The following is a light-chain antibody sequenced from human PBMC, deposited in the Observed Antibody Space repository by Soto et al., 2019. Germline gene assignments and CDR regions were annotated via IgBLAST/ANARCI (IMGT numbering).Light chain of an antibody. J-gene: IGKJ4*01. Sequence: EIVLTQSPATLSVSPGERATLSCRASHTIFTYLAWYQQKPGQAPRLLISYASTRATGIPARFSGSGSGTEFTLTITSLQSEDFAVYYCQHYNNWPPKPVTFGGGTKVEIK. CDR2: YAS. CDR3: QHYNNWPPKPVT. V-gene: IGKV3-15*01. CDR1: HTIFTY.